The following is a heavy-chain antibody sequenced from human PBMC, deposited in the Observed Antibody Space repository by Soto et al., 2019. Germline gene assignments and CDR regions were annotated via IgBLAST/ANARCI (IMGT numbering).Heavy chain of an antibody. Sequence: SVKVSCKASGFTFTSSAMQWVRQARGQRLEWIGWIVVGSGNTNYAQKFQERVTITRDMSTSTAYMELSSLRSEDTAVYYCAAARFGESLGGMDVWGQGTTVTVSS. CDR2: IVVGSGNT. J-gene: IGHJ6*02. V-gene: IGHV1-58*02. CDR3: AAARFGESLGGMDV. CDR1: GFTFTSSA. D-gene: IGHD3-10*01.